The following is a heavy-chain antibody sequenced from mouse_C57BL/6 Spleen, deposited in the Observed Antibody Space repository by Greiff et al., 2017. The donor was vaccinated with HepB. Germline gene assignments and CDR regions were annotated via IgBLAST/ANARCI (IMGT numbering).Heavy chain of an antibody. V-gene: IGHV2-5*01. CDR1: GFSLTSYG. J-gene: IGHJ1*03. Sequence: QVQLKESGPGLVQPSQCLSITCTVSGFSLTSYGVHWVRQSPGKGLEWLGVIWRGGSTDYNAAFMSRLSITKDNSKSQVFFKMNSLQADDTAIYYCAKNSANWEGGYFDVWGTGTTVTVSS. CDR2: IWRGGST. D-gene: IGHD4-1*01. CDR3: AKNSANWEGGYFDV.